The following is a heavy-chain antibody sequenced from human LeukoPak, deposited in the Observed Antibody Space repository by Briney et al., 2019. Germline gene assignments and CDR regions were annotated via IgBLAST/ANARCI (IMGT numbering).Heavy chain of an antibody. D-gene: IGHD6-25*01. CDR3: ARAGAAARTWGDAFDI. CDR1: GGSISSYY. V-gene: IGHV4-4*07. J-gene: IGHJ3*02. Sequence: SETLSLTCTVSGGSISSYYWSWIRQPAGKGLEWIGRIYTSGSTNYNPSLKSRVTISVDTSKNQFSLKLSSVTAADTAVYYCARAGAAARTWGDAFDIWGQGTMVTVSS. CDR2: IYTSGST.